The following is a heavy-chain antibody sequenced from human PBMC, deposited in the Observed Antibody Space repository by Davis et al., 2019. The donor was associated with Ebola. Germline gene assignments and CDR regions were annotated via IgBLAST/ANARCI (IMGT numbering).Heavy chain of an antibody. V-gene: IGHV3-66*01. J-gene: IGHJ2*01. Sequence: GESLKISCAASGFTVSSHYMRWSCPASCRGLEWVSVIYSGGSTYYADSVKGRFTISRDNSKNTLYLQMNSLRAEDTAVYYCARVKILRQRYWYFDLWGRGTLVTVSS. CDR1: GFTVSSHY. CDR3: ARVKILRQRYWYFDL. D-gene: IGHD1-1*01. CDR2: IYSGGST.